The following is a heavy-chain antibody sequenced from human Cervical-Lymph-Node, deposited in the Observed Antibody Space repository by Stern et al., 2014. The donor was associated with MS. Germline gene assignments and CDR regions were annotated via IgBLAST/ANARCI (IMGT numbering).Heavy chain of an antibody. D-gene: IGHD1-26*01. CDR3: ARTYSGSYYSYYYGMDV. CDR2: IWYDGSNK. CDR1: GFTFSSYG. V-gene: IGHV3-33*01. J-gene: IGHJ6*02. Sequence: VQLVESGGGVVQPGRSLRLSCAASGFTFSSYGMHWVRQAPGKGLEWVAVIWYDGSNKYYADSVKGRFTISRDNSKNTLYLQMNSRRAEDTAVYYCARTYSGSYYSYYYGMDVWGQGTTVTVSS.